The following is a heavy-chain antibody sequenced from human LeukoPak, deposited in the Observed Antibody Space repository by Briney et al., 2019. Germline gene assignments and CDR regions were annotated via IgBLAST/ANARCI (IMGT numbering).Heavy chain of an antibody. CDR2: IYYSGST. V-gene: IGHV4-59*01. D-gene: IGHD3-16*01. CDR3: ARDLAENYFDY. Sequence: SETLSLTCTVSGGSISSYYWSWIRQPPGKGLKWIGYIYYSGSTNYNPSLKSRVTISVDTSKNQFSLKLSSVTAADTAVYYCARDLAENYFDYWGQGTLVTVSS. J-gene: IGHJ4*02. CDR1: GGSISSYY.